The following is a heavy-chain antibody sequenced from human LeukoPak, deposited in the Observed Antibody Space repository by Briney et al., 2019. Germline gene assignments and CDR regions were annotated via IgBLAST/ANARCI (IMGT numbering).Heavy chain of an antibody. J-gene: IGHJ4*02. CDR3: AKTVRYFDWLLSPFDY. V-gene: IGHV3-30*18. Sequence: GGSLRLSCAVYGFTFSSYGMHWVRQAPGKGLEWVGVISYDGSNKYYAAFVKGRFTIFRDNSKNTLYLQMNSLRAEHTAVYYCAKTVRYFDWLLSPFDYWGQGTLVTVSS. D-gene: IGHD3-9*01. CDR2: ISYDGSNK. CDR1: GFTFSSYG.